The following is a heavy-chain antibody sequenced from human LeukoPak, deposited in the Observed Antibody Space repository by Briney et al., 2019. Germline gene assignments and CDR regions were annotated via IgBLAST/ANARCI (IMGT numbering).Heavy chain of an antibody. V-gene: IGHV3-11*01. CDR1: GFTFSDYY. CDR3: ALGTEDYVWGSYLADY. J-gene: IGHJ4*02. Sequence: GGSLRLSCAASGFTFSDYYMSWIRQAPGKGLEWVSYISSSGSTIYYADSVKGRFTISRDNAKNSLYLQMNSLRAEDTAVYYCALGTEDYVWGSYLADYWGQGTLVTVSS. CDR2: ISSSGSTI. D-gene: IGHD3-16*02.